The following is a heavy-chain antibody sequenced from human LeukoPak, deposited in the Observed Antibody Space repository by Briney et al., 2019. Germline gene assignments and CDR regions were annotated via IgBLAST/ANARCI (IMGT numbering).Heavy chain of an antibody. D-gene: IGHD6-19*01. CDR3: ARVSEAVAGTGWFDP. Sequence: SETLSLTCTVSGGSISSYYWSWIRQPPGKGLEWIGYTYYSGSTNYNPSLKSRVTISVDTSKNQFSLKLSSVTAADTAVYYCARVSEAVAGTGWFDPWGQGTLVTVSS. J-gene: IGHJ5*02. V-gene: IGHV4-59*01. CDR2: TYYSGST. CDR1: GGSISSYY.